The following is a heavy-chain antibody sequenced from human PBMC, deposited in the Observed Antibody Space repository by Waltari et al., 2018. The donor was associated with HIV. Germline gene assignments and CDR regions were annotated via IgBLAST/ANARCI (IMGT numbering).Heavy chain of an antibody. V-gene: IGHV3-15*02. CDR2: ITTKADCESV. Sequence: EVQLVESGGAIVKPGESLRLSCAVSGMSFSHAWMSWVRQAPGKGLEWIARITTKADCESVDYAEVVRDRFTITRDDSTSTLFLQMSSLKTEDTALYYCSTSGWLDHWGQGTRVTVSS. J-gene: IGHJ5*02. CDR3: STSGWLDH. D-gene: IGHD6-25*01. CDR1: GMSFSHAW.